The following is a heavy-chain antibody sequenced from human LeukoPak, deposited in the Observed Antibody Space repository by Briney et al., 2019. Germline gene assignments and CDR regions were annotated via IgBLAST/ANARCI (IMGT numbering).Heavy chain of an antibody. J-gene: IGHJ4*02. CDR1: GFTFSSYA. V-gene: IGHV3-23*01. CDR2: ISGSGGST. D-gene: IGHD5-18*01. Sequence: SGGSLRLSCAASGFTFSSYAMSWVRQAPGKGLEWVSGISGSGGSTYYAESVKGRFTISRDNSKNTLYLQMNSLRAEDTAVYYCAKERYSYGYPYFDYWGQGTLVTVSS. CDR3: AKERYSYGYPYFDY.